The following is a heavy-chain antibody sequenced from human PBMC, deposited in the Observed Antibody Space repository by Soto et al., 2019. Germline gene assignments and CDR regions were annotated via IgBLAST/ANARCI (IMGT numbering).Heavy chain of an antibody. D-gene: IGHD6-13*01. J-gene: IGHJ4*02. CDR3: ARYRREAVAGYTLDN. CDR2: VYNSGST. CDR1: SGSISSNY. V-gene: IGHV4-59*01. Sequence: PSATLSLTCTVTSGSISSNYWTRIRQPPGKGLEWIGYVYNSGSTNYNPSLKRRVTISEDTSKSQFSLKVNSMTAADTAVYYCARYRREAVAGYTLDNWGQGILVTV.